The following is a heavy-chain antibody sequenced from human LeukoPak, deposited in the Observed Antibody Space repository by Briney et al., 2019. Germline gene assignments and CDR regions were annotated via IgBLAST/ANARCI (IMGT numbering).Heavy chain of an antibody. Sequence: SETLSLTCTVSGGSISSYYWSWIRQPPGKGLEWIGYIYYSGSTNYNPSLKSRVTISVDTSKNQFSLKLNSVTAADTAVYYCARTQYVLIVYYYYYMDVWGEGTPVTVS. V-gene: IGHV4-59*12. D-gene: IGHD4-11*01. CDR3: ARTQYVLIVYYYYYMDV. CDR2: IYYSGST. CDR1: GGSISSYY. J-gene: IGHJ6*03.